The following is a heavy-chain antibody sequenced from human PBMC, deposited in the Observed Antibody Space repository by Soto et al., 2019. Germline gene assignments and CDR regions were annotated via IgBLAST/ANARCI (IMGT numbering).Heavy chain of an antibody. CDR3: ARDIVDSSGYSMTFDY. CDR1: GYTFTSYD. Sequence: ASVKVSCKASGYTFTSYDINWVRQATGQGLEWMGWMNPNSGNTGYAQKFQGRVTMTRNTSISTAYMELNSLRAEDTAVYYCARDIVDSSGYSMTFDYWGQGTLVTVSS. J-gene: IGHJ4*02. D-gene: IGHD3-22*01. V-gene: IGHV1-8*01. CDR2: MNPNSGNT.